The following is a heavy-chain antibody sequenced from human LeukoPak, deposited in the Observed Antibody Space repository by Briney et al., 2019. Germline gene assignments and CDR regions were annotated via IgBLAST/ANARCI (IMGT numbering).Heavy chain of an antibody. CDR2: IYPGDSDT. V-gene: IGHV5-51*01. CDR3: ARQADYYDSSGPFYYYYGMDV. J-gene: IGHJ6*02. D-gene: IGHD3-22*01. CDR1: GYSFTSYW. Sequence: GESLKISCKGSGYSFTSYWIGWVRQMPGKGLEWMGIIYPGDSDTRHSPSFQGQVTISADKSISTAYLQWSSLKASDTAMYYCARQADYYDSSGPFYYYYGMDVRGQGTTVTVSS.